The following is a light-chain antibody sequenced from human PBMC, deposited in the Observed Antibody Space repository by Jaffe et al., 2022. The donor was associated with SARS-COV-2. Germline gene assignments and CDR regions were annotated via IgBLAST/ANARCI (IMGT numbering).Light chain of an antibody. CDR1: QTIRDW. CDR2: KAS. V-gene: IGKV1-5*03. J-gene: IGKJ2*01. CDR3: QQYNTYS. Sequence: DIQMTQSPSTLSASVGDRVTITCRASQTIRDWLAWYQQKPGKAPKLLIYKASSLESGVPSRFSGSGSGTEFTLTISSLQPDDFATYYCQQYNTYSFGRGTKLEIK.